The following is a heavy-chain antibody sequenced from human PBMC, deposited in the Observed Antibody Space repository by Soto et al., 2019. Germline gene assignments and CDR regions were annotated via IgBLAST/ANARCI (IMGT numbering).Heavy chain of an antibody. Sequence: QVQLVESGGGLVKPGGSLRLSCAASGFTFSDYYMSWIRQAPGKGLEWVSYISSRGTTIYYADSVKGRFTISRDIAKNSLYLQMNSRRAEDTAVYYCARASLVGAARPFDYWGQGNLVTVSS. CDR1: GFTFSDYY. J-gene: IGHJ4*02. CDR2: ISSRGTTI. V-gene: IGHV3-11*01. D-gene: IGHD6-6*01. CDR3: ARASLVGAARPFDY.